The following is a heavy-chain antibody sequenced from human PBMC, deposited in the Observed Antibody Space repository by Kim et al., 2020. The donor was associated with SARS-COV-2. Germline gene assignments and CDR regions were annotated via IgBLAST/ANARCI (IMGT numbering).Heavy chain of an antibody. V-gene: IGHV3-74*01. J-gene: IGHJ6*02. CDR1: GFTFNNYW. CDR3: ARGVFRDGFDV. CDR2: ISSDGSNT. Sequence: GGSLRLSCAVSGFTFNNYWINWVRHAPGKGLVWVSRISSDGSNTNYADSVKGRFTMSRDNAENTLYLQMNSLRAEDTAVYYCARGVFRDGFDVWGQGSTVTVSS.